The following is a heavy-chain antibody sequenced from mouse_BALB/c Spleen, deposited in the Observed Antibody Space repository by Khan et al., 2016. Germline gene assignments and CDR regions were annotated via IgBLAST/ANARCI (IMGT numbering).Heavy chain of an antibody. D-gene: IGHD2-2*01. V-gene: IGHV1-4*01. J-gene: IGHJ2*01. Sequence: QVQLQQSGAELARPGASVKMSCKASGYTFTIYTMHWVKQRPGQGLEWIGYINPSSGYTNYNQKFKDTATLTADHSSSTAYMQLSSLTSEDSAVYYYARSMGMGGYALFYYWGQGATLAVAS. CDR1: GYTFTIYT. CDR2: INPSSGYT. CDR3: ARSMGMGGYALFYY.